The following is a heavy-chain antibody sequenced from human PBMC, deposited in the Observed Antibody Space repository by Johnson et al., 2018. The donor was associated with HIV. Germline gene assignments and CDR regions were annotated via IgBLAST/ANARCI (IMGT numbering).Heavy chain of an antibody. Sequence: VQLVESGGGVVQPGGSLRLSCLASGFSFSDYYMSWIRQAPGKGLEWISYMSSSGTTIYHADSVKGRFTISRDNSKNTLYLQMNSLRAEDTAVYYCAKGGYSYGNAFDIWGQGTMVTVSS. J-gene: IGHJ3*02. CDR1: GFSFSDYY. CDR3: AKGGYSYGNAFDI. V-gene: IGHV3-11*01. D-gene: IGHD5-18*01. CDR2: MSSSGTTI.